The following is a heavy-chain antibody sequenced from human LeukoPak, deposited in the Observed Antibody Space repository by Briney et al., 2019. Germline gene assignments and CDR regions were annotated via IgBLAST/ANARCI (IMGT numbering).Heavy chain of an antibody. CDR2: INHSGST. V-gene: IGHV4-34*01. D-gene: IGHD2-2*02. Sequence: ASETLSLTCAVYGGSFSGYYWSWIRQPPGKGLEWIGEINHSGSTNYNPSLKSRVTISVDTSKNQFSLKLSSVTAADTAVYYCARLRYSGRLPDYWGQGTLVTVSS. CDR1: GGSFSGYY. J-gene: IGHJ4*02. CDR3: ARLRYSGRLPDY.